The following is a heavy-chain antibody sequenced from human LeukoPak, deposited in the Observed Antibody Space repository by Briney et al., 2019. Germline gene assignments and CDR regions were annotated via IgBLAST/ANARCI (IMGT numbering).Heavy chain of an antibody. D-gene: IGHD3-22*01. V-gene: IGHV4-59*12. CDR1: GGSISSYY. CDR2: IYYTGST. J-gene: IGHJ4*02. CDR3: ATGDYYDSSGYSDY. Sequence: SETLSLTCTVSGGSISSYYWSWIRQPPGKGLEWIGYIYYTGSTNYNPSLKSRVTISVDTSKNQFSLKLSSVTAADTAVYYCATGDYYDSSGYSDYWGQGTLVTVSS.